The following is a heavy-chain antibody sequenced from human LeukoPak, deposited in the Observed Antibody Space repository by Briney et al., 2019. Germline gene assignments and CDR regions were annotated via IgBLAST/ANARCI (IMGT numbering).Heavy chain of an antibody. V-gene: IGHV3-30*02. CDR1: GFTFSSSG. CDR3: AKETRGSYSDY. Sequence: GGSLRLSCAASGFTFSSSGMLWVRQARGKGLEWVAFIRYEGSSKYYADSVKGRFTISRDNSKNTLYLQMNSLRAEDTAVYYCAKETRGSYSDYWGQGTLVTVSS. J-gene: IGHJ4*02. CDR2: IRYEGSSK. D-gene: IGHD1-26*01.